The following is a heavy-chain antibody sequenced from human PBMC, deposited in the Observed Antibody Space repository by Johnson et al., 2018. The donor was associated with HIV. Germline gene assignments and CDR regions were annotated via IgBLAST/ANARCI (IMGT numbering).Heavy chain of an antibody. J-gene: IGHJ3*02. CDR3: AKDRTGFDAFDI. CDR1: GFSFSSYA. D-gene: IGHD1-1*01. CDR2: TRYAGSNK. V-gene: IGHV3-30*02. Sequence: VQLVESGGGVVQPGRSLRLSCAASGFSFSSYAMHWVRQAPGKGLEWVAFTRYAGSNKYYADSVKGRFTISRDNSKNTLYLQMNSLRAEDTAVYYCAKDRTGFDAFDIWGQGTMVTVSS.